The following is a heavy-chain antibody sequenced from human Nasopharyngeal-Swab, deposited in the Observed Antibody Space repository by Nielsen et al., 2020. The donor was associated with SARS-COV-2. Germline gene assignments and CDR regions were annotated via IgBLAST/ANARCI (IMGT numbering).Heavy chain of an antibody. CDR3: TRCGGSCYTGKDY. CDR2: IRSKGSSYAT. V-gene: IGHV3-73*01. D-gene: IGHD2-15*01. Sequence: GESLKISCAASGFIFSDSAIHWVRQASGKGLEWVGRIRSKGSSYATEYAVSVEGRFTISRDDSKNTAYLQMNSLITEDTAIYYCTRCGGSCYTGKDYWGQGTLVTVSS. J-gene: IGHJ4*02. CDR1: GFIFSDSA.